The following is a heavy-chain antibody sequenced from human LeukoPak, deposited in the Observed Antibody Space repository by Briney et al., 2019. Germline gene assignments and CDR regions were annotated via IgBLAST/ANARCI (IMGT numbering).Heavy chain of an antibody. D-gene: IGHD2-2*01. J-gene: IGHJ3*02. CDR2: IYTSGST. Sequence: SETLSLTCTVSGSISSYYWSWIRQPPGKGLEWIGCIYTSGSTNYNPSLKSRVTISVDTSKNQFSLDLSSVTAADTAVYYCARQKCTSTSCLTKNAFDIWGQGTMVTVSS. CDR1: GSISSYY. CDR3: ARQKCTSTSCLTKNAFDI. V-gene: IGHV4-4*09.